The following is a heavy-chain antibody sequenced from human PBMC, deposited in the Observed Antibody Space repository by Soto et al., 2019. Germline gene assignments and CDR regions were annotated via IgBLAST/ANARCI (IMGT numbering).Heavy chain of an antibody. V-gene: IGHV3-48*03. CDR2: ISSRGSTT. J-gene: IGHJ3*02. Sequence: PGGSLRLSCEASGFTFSRYEMNWVRQAPGKGLEWVSSISSRGSTTWYADSVKGRFTISRDNAKNSLYLQMNSLRAEDTAVYYCARGAVVEDRDPGAAFVILGQGTMVTVSS. CDR3: ARGAVVEDRDPGAAFVI. CDR1: GFTFSRYE. D-gene: IGHD2-15*01.